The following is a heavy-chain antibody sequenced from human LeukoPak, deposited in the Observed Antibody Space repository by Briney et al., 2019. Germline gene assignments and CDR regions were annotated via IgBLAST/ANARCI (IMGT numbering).Heavy chain of an antibody. Sequence: SETLSLTCTVSGDSISTYYWGWIRQPAGKRLEWIGRIYTSGSTNYDPSLESRVTMSVDTSKNQFSLNLSSVTAADTAVYYCARAISSGWFKNAFDIWGQGTMVTVSS. D-gene: IGHD6-19*01. CDR1: GDSISTYY. J-gene: IGHJ3*02. CDR2: IYTSGST. CDR3: ARAISSGWFKNAFDI. V-gene: IGHV4-4*07.